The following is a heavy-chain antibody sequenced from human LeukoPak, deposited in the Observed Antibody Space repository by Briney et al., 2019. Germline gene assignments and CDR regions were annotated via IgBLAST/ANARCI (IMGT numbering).Heavy chain of an antibody. D-gene: IGHD3-3*01. J-gene: IGHJ3*02. CDR2: IYYSGST. CDR3: ARVSYYDFWSGYYWRAFDI. CDR1: GGSISSGGYY. Sequence: SETLSLTCTVSGGSISSGGYYWSWIRQHPGKGLEWIGYIYYSGSTYYNPSLKSRVTISVDTSKNQFSLKLSSVTAADTAVYYCARVSYYDFWSGYYWRAFDIWGQGTMVTVSS. V-gene: IGHV4-31*03.